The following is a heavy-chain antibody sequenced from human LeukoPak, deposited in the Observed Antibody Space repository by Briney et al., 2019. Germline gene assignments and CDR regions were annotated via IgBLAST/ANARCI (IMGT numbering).Heavy chain of an antibody. Sequence: GGSLRLSCAASGFTFSSYAMSWVRQAPGKGLEWVSAISGSGGSTYYADSVKGRFTISRDNSKNTLYLQMNSLRAGDTAVYYCAKTMVVPNYFDYWGQGTLVTVSS. CDR1: GFTFSSYA. V-gene: IGHV3-23*01. CDR3: AKTMVVPNYFDY. CDR2: ISGSGGST. J-gene: IGHJ4*02. D-gene: IGHD2-8*01.